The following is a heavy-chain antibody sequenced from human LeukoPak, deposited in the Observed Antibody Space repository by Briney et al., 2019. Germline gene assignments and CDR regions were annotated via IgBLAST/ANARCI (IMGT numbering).Heavy chain of an antibody. CDR3: ARDRTTVTTHRWDY. CDR1: GYSISSGYY. V-gene: IGHV4-38-2*02. J-gene: IGHJ4*02. D-gene: IGHD4-17*01. CDR2: IYHSGST. Sequence: SETLSLTCTVSGYSISSGYYWGWIRQPPGKGLEWIGSIYHSGSTYYNPSLKSRVTISVDTSKSQFSLKLSSVTAADTAVYYCARDRTTVTTHRWDYWGQGTLVTVSS.